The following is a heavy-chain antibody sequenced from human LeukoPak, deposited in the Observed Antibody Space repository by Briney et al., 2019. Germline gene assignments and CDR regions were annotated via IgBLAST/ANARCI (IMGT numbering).Heavy chain of an antibody. CDR1: GFTFSSYA. J-gene: IGHJ4*02. CDR3: AKQPGSVVDGSGSLSRH. D-gene: IGHD3-22*01. V-gene: IGHV3-23*01. Sequence: GGSLRLSCAASGFTFSSYAMSWVRQAPGKGLEWVSTISGSGASTYYADSVKGRFTISRDNSKNTLYLQMNSLRAEDTAVYYCAKQPGSVVDGSGSLSRHWGQGTLVTVSS. CDR2: ISGSGAST.